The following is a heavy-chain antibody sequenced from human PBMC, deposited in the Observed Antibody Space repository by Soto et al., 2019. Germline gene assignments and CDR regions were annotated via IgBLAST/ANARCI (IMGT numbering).Heavy chain of an antibody. J-gene: IGHJ6*02. D-gene: IGHD3-10*01. CDR2: ISGTGGGT. Sequence: EVHLLESGGGLVQPGGSLRLSCAASGFTFSNYAMTWVRQAPGKGLEWVSVISGTGGGTNNADSAKGRFTTSRDNSKNTLYLQMNSLRAEDTAVYYCAKRAFYGSGIQNYHGMDVWGQGTAVTVSS. CDR1: GFTFSNYA. V-gene: IGHV3-23*01. CDR3: AKRAFYGSGIQNYHGMDV.